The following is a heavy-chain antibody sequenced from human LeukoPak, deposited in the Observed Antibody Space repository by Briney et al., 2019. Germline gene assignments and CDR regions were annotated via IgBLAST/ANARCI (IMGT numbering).Heavy chain of an antibody. CDR3: ARRGATSPPNIYCGGDCYTRSWFDP. CDR2: MNPNSGNT. J-gene: IGHJ5*02. CDR1: GYTFISYD. V-gene: IGHV1-8*01. D-gene: IGHD2-21*01. Sequence: ASVKVSCKASGYTFISYDINWVRQATGQGLAWMGWMNPNSGNTGYAQKFQGRVTMTRNTSISTAYMELSSLRSEDTAVYYCARRGATSPPNIYCGGDCYTRSWFDPWGQGTQVTVSS.